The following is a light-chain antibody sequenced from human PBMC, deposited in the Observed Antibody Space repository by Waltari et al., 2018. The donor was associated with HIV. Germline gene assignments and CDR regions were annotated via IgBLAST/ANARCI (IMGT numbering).Light chain of an antibody. CDR3: QSADSSGTWV. Sequence: SYELTQPPSVSVSPAPTARITFSGDALPKQYAYWYQQKPGQAPVLVIYKDRERPSGIPERFSGSSSGTTVTLTISGVQAEDEADYYCQSADSSGTWVFGGGTKLTVL. V-gene: IGLV3-25*03. J-gene: IGLJ3*02. CDR1: ALPKQY. CDR2: KDR.